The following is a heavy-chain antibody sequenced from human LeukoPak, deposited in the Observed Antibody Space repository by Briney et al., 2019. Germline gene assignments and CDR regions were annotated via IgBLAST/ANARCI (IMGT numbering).Heavy chain of an antibody. CDR1: GGSFSGYY. D-gene: IGHD2-21*02. V-gene: IGHV4-34*01. J-gene: IGHJ4*02. CDR3: ARVRVIVLVTVTQLGPFDY. CDR2: INHSGST. Sequence: SETLSLTCAVYGGSFSGYYWSWIRQPPGKGLEWIGEINHSGSTNYNPSLKSGVTISVDTSKNQFSLKLSSVTAADTAVYYCARVRVIVLVTVTQLGPFDYWGQGTLVTVSS.